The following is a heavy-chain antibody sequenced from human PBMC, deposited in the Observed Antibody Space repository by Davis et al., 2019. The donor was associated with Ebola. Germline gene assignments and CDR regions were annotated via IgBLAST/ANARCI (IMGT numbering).Heavy chain of an antibody. V-gene: IGHV5-10-1*01. J-gene: IGHJ6*02. CDR1: GYSFTSYW. D-gene: IGHD4-11*01. Sequence: GGSLRLSCKGSGYSFTSYWISWVRQMPGKGLEWMGRIDPSDSYTNYSPSFQGHVTILADKSIRTAYLQWSSLKASDTAMYYCARPLDYSYPGGMDVWGQGTTVTVSS. CDR3: ARPLDYSYPGGMDV. CDR2: IDPSDSYT.